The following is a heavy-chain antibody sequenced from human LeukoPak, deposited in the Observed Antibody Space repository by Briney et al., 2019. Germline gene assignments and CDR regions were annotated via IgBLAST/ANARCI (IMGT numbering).Heavy chain of an antibody. CDR3: AKPSTSMVRGVYYFDY. CDR2: ISGSGGST. J-gene: IGHJ4*02. CDR1: GFTFSSYA. Sequence: PGGSLRLSCAASGFTFSSYAMSWVRQAPGKGLEWVSAISGSGGSTYYADSVKGRFTISRDNSKNTLYLQMNSLRAEDTAVYYCAKPSTSMVRGVYYFDYWGQGTLVTVSS. D-gene: IGHD3-10*01. V-gene: IGHV3-23*01.